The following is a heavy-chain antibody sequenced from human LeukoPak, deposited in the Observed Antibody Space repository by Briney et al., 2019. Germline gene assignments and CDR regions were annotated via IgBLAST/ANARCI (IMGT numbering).Heavy chain of an antibody. CDR3: ARVIGGIRYFDWYNWFDP. Sequence: GGSLRLSCAASGFTFSDYYMSWIRQAPGKGLEWVSYISSSSSYTNYADSVKGRFTISRDNAKDSLYLQMNSLRAEDTAVYYCARVIGGIRYFDWYNWFDPWGQGTLVTVSS. J-gene: IGHJ5*02. CDR2: ISSSSSYT. D-gene: IGHD3-9*01. CDR1: GFTFSDYY. V-gene: IGHV3-11*05.